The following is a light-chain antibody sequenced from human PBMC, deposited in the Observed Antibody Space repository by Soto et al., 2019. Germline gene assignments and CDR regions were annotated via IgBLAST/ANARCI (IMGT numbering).Light chain of an antibody. Sequence: SYEVTQPPSVSVSPGQTASITCSGDKLGDKYACWYQQKPGQSPVLVIYQDSKRPSGIPERFSGSNSGNTATLTISGTQAMDEADYYCQAWDSSTGVVFGGGTQLTVL. CDR1: KLGDKY. V-gene: IGLV3-1*01. CDR3: QAWDSSTGVV. CDR2: QDS. J-gene: IGLJ2*01.